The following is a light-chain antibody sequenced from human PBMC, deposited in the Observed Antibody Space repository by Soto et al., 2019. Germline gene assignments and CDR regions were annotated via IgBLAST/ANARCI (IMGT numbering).Light chain of an antibody. CDR1: QSIGRY. CDR3: QENYSEQSYSPPEYS. J-gene: IGKJ2*03. Sequence: DIQMTQSPSSLSASIGVSVTITCRASQSIGRYLNWHQQKPGKAPKLLIYAASSLPSGVPSRFSGSGSGTHFTLTISSLQPDDFATYSCQENYSEQSYSPPEYSGRQGTILEIK. CDR2: AAS. V-gene: IGKV1-39*01.